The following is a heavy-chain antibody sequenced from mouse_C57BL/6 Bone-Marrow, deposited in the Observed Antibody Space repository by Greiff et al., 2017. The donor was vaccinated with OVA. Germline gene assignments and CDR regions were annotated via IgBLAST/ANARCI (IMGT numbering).Heavy chain of an antibody. V-gene: IGHV5-12*01. D-gene: IGHD1-1*01. Sequence: EVKVVESGGGLVQPGGSLKLSCAASGFTFSDYYMYWVRQTPEKRLEWVAYISNGGGSTYYPDTVKGRFTISRDNAKNTLYLQMSRLKSEDTAMYYCARHYYGSRAWYFDVWGTGTTVTVSS. CDR1: GFTFSDYY. CDR3: ARHYYGSRAWYFDV. J-gene: IGHJ1*03. CDR2: ISNGGGST.